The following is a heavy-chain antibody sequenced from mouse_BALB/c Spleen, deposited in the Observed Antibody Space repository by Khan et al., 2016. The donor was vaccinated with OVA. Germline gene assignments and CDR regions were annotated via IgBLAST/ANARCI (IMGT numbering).Heavy chain of an antibody. J-gene: IGHJ1*01. V-gene: IGHV3-2*02. Sequence: VQLKESGPGLVKPSQSLSLTCTVTGYSITSDYAWNWIRQFPGNKLEWMGYISYSGSTSYNPSLTSRISITRDTSKNQFFLQLNSVTTWDTATYYCARRAYYANWYFDVWGAGTTVTVSS. CDR2: ISYSGST. CDR1: GYSITSDYA. CDR3: ARRAYYANWYFDV. D-gene: IGHD1-1*02.